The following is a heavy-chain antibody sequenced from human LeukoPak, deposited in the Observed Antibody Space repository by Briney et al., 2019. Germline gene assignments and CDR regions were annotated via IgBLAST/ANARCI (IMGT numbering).Heavy chain of an antibody. V-gene: IGHV3-23*01. CDR3: AKDLRYDFWSGSFSFDY. Sequence: GGSLRLSCAASGFTFRSYAMNWVRQAPGKGLEWVTVISGSGRSTYYADSVKGRFTISRDNPKNTLYLQMNSLRAEDTAVYYCAKDLRYDFWSGSFSFDYWGQGTLVTVSS. D-gene: IGHD3/OR15-3a*01. CDR2: ISGSGRST. CDR1: GFTFRSYA. J-gene: IGHJ4*02.